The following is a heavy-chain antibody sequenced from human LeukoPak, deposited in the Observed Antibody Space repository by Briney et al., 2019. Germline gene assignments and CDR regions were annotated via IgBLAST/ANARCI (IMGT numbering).Heavy chain of an antibody. CDR1: GFTFSSYA. CDR3: ARVNSYYGMDV. CDR2: ISGSGGST. Sequence: GGSLRLSCAASGFTFSSYAMSWVRQAPGKGLEWVSAISGSGGSTYYADSVKGRFTISRDNAKHSLDLQVNSLRVEDTAVYYCARVNSYYGMDVWGQGTTVTVSS. V-gene: IGHV3-23*01. J-gene: IGHJ6*02.